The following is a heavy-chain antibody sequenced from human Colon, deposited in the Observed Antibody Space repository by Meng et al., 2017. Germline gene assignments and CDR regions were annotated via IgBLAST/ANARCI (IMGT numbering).Heavy chain of an antibody. CDR2: ISAYNGNN. CDR1: GYTFTNYG. Sequence: ASVKVSCKASGYTFTNYGITWVRRAPGQGLEWMGWISAYNGNNEYAQKLQARVTMTTDTSTSTAYMELRSLRSDDTAVYYCARVGPTAFHDAMDVWGQGTTVTVSS. J-gene: IGHJ6*02. V-gene: IGHV1-18*01. D-gene: IGHD1-26*01. CDR3: ARVGPTAFHDAMDV.